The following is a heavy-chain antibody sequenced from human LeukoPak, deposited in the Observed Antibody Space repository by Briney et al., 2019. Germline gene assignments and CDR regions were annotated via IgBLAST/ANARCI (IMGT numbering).Heavy chain of an antibody. CDR3: VIGPPGTASYGGVY. J-gene: IGHJ4*02. CDR2: ISNAGST. CDR1: GVDFRIKY. Sequence: GGSLRLSCAASGVDFRIKYMTWVRDALGEGVEWGTVISNAGSTYDADSVKGRITISRDNPKNTLYLQMNTLRVDETRVYHSVIGPPGTASYGGVYGGQGTRVTVSS. D-gene: IGHD2/OR15-2a*01. V-gene: IGHV3-53*01.